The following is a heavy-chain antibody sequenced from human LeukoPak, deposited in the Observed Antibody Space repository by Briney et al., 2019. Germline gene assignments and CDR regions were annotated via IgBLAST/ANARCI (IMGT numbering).Heavy chain of an antibody. Sequence: GGSLRLSCAASGFTFSSYSINWVRQAPGKGLEWVSSISSSSSYIYYADSVKGRFTISRDNAKNSLYLQMNSLRAEDTAVYYCARGPQSPDYSNDFDYWGQGTLVTVSS. V-gene: IGHV3-21*01. CDR2: ISSSSSYI. CDR1: GFTFSSYS. D-gene: IGHD4-11*01. J-gene: IGHJ4*02. CDR3: ARGPQSPDYSNDFDY.